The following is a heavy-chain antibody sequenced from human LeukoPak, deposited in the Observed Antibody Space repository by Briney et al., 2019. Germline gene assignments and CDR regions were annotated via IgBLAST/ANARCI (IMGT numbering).Heavy chain of an antibody. D-gene: IGHD2-21*01. CDR2: IYWDDDK. CDR1: GFSLTTSGVG. J-gene: IGHJ3*02. CDR3: TQRGDMKGAFDI. Sequence: SGPTLVNPTQTLTLTCTFSGFSLTTSGVGVAWIRQPPGKALEWLALIYWDDDKRYSPSLKSRLTLTKDTSKNRVVLSMTNMDPVDTATYYCTQRGDMKGAFDIWGQGTMVTVSS. V-gene: IGHV2-5*02.